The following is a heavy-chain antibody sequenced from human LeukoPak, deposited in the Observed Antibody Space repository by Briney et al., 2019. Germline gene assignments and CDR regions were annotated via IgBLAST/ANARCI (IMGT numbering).Heavy chain of an antibody. CDR2: INHSGST. Sequence: TSETLSLTCAVYGGSFSGYYWSWIRQPPGKGLEWIGEINHSGSTNYNPSLKSRVTISVDTSKNQFSLKLSSVTAADTAVYYCARGRIVGASGSTFDYWGQGTLVTVSS. D-gene: IGHD1-26*01. CDR3: ARGRIVGASGSTFDY. J-gene: IGHJ4*02. V-gene: IGHV4-34*01. CDR1: GGSFSGYY.